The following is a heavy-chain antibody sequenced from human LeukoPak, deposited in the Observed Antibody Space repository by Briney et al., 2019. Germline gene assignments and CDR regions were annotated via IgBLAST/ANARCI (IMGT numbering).Heavy chain of an antibody. V-gene: IGHV3-23*01. Sequence: GGSLRLSCAASGFTFSRYAMTWVRQAPGKGLEWVSSISGFTDYADSVKGRFTISRDNSKNTLYLQMNSLRAEDTGVYYCANVGTVGSGWYFDYWGQGTLVTVSS. D-gene: IGHD6-19*01. CDR1: GFTFSRYA. CDR2: ISGFT. J-gene: IGHJ4*02. CDR3: ANVGTVGSGWYFDY.